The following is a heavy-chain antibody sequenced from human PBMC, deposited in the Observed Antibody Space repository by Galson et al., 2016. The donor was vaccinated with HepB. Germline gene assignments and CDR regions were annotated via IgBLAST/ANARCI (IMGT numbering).Heavy chain of an antibody. CDR2: ISSSGSTI. D-gene: IGHD3-10*01. J-gene: IGHJ4*02. V-gene: IGHV3-48*03. CDR3: ARDYPHTMVRGALDY. Sequence: LRLSCAASGFTFSSYEMNWVRQAPGKGLEWVSYISSSGSTIYYADSVKGRFTISRDNAKNSLYLQMNSLRAEDTAVYYCARDYPHTMVRGALDYWGQGTLVTVSS. CDR1: GFTFSSYE.